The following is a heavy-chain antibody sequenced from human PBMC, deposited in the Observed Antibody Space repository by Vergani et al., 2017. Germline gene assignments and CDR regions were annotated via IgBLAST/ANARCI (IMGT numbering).Heavy chain of an antibody. J-gene: IGHJ6*03. CDR1: GFTVSSNY. CDR2: IYSGGST. CDR3: ARMERLYYYSSHHMDV. Sequence: EVQLVESGGGLVQPGGSLRLSCAASGFTVSSNYMSWVRQAPGKGLEWVSVIYSGGSTYYADSVKGRFTISRDNSKNTLSLQMNSLRAEDTTVYYCARMERLYYYSSHHMDVWGRGTTVTVSS. D-gene: IGHD3-10*01. V-gene: IGHV3-66*02.